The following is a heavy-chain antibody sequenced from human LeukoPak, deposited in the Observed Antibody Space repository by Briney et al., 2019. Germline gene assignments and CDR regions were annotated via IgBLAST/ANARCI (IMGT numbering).Heavy chain of an antibody. CDR1: GGSFSGYH. J-gene: IGHJ6*03. CDR2: INHSGST. D-gene: IGHD5-18*01. Sequence: PSETLSLTCAVYGGSFSGYHWSWIRQSPGKGLEWIGEINHSGSTNYNPSLKSRVTISVDTSKNQFSLKLSSVTAADTAVYYCAAAYGYSGYYYYYMDVWGKGTTVTVSS. V-gene: IGHV4-34*01. CDR3: AAAYGYSGYYYYYMDV.